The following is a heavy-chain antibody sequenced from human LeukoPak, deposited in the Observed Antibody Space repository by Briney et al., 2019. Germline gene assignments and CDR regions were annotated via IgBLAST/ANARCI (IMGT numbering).Heavy chain of an antibody. J-gene: IGHJ4*02. D-gene: IGHD2-21*02. CDR3: ARAGSGVVVTAPFDY. CDR1: GFTFTNYA. CDR2: LYTSGST. Sequence: GSLRLSCAASGFTFTNYAMSWIRQPAGKGLEWIGRLYTSGSTNYNPSLKSRVTMSVDTSKNQFSLKLSSVTAADTAVYYCARAGSGVVVTAPFDYWGQGTLVTVSS. V-gene: IGHV4-4*07.